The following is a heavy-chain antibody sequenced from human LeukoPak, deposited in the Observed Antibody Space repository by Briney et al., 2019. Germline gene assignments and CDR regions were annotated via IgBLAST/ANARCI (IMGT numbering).Heavy chain of an antibody. Sequence: GSLRLSCAASGFTFSSYGMHWVRQPPGKGLEWIGSMYYSGSTYYNPSLKSRVSISVDTSKNQFSLKLTSVTAADTAVYYCARQAVMTMIVVGWGQGTVVTVSS. V-gene: IGHV4-39*01. CDR2: MYYSGST. CDR3: ARQAVMTMIVVG. CDR1: GFTFSSYG. J-gene: IGHJ4*02. D-gene: IGHD3-22*01.